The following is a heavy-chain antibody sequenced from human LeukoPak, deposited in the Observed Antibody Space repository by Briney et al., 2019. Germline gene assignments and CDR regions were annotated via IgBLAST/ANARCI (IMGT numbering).Heavy chain of an antibody. CDR1: GFTFSSYE. J-gene: IGHJ4*02. CDR3: ARRRGNLDY. Sequence: GLLRLSCAASGFTFSSYEMNWVRQAPGKGLEWVSYISSSSSTIYYADSVKGRFTVSRDNAKNSLFLQMNSLRAEDTAVYYCARRRGNLDYWGQGTLVTVSS. CDR2: ISSSSSTI. D-gene: IGHD4-23*01. V-gene: IGHV3-48*03.